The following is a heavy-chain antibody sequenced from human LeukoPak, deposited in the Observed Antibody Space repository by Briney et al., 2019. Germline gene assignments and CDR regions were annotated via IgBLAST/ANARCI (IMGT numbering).Heavy chain of an antibody. CDR2: TYYRSKWYN. Sequence: SQTLSLTCAISGDSVSSNSAAWNWIRQSPSRGLEWLGRTYYRSKWYNYYAVSVKSRITINPDTSKNQFSLQLNSVTPEDTAVYYCARDGGIVGATYYYYYMDVWGKGTTVTVSS. V-gene: IGHV6-1*01. CDR3: ARDGGIVGATYYYYYMDV. J-gene: IGHJ6*03. CDR1: GDSVSSNSAA. D-gene: IGHD1-26*01.